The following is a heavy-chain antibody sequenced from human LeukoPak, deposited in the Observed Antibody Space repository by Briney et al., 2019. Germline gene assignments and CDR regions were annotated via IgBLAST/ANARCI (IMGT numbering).Heavy chain of an antibody. Sequence: PSETLSLTCTVSGGSISSYYWSWIRQPPGKGLEWIGYIYYSGSTNYNPSLKSRVTISVDTSKNQFSLKLSSVTAADTAVYYCARNSAGTAAFDIWGQGTMVTVSS. D-gene: IGHD6-13*01. CDR1: GGSISSYY. J-gene: IGHJ3*02. V-gene: IGHV4-59*08. CDR3: ARNSAGTAAFDI. CDR2: IYYSGST.